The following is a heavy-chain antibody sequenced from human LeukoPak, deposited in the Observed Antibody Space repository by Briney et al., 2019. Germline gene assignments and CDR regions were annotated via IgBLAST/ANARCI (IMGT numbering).Heavy chain of an antibody. CDR2: IGSSGGTK. Sequence: PGGSLRLSCAASGFTFGGYDMNWVRQAPGKGLEWVSYIGSSGGTKYYADPVKGRFTISRDNAKNSMSLQMNSLRAEDTAVYYCARDGSYYYDSSGYGNSYYFDYWGQGTLVTVSS. D-gene: IGHD3-22*01. J-gene: IGHJ4*02. V-gene: IGHV3-48*03. CDR3: ARDGSYYYDSSGYGNSYYFDY. CDR1: GFTFGGYD.